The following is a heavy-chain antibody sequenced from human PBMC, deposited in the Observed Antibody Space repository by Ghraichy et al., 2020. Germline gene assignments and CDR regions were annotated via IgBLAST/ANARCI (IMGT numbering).Heavy chain of an antibody. CDR3: ARPIHGAYSGYAEGFDY. V-gene: IGHV4-39*01. D-gene: IGHD5-12*01. Sequence: SETLSLTCTVSGGSISSSSYYWGWIRQPPGKGLEWIGSIYYSGRTYYNPSLKSRVTISVDTSKNQFSLKLSSVTAADTAVYYCARPIHGAYSGYAEGFDYWGQGTLVTVSS. CDR1: GGSISSSSYY. CDR2: IYYSGRT. J-gene: IGHJ4*02.